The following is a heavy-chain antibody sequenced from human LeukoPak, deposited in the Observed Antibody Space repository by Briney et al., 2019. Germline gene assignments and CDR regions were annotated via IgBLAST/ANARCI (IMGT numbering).Heavy chain of an antibody. D-gene: IGHD3-22*01. CDR3: AREADYYDSSGYYCNFDY. Sequence: PSETLSLTCTVSGGSISSYYWSWIRQPPGKGLEWIGYIYYSGSTNYNPSLKSRVTISVDTSKNQFSLKLGSVTAADTAVYYCAREADYYDSSGYYCNFDYWGQGTLVTVSS. CDR1: GGSISSYY. J-gene: IGHJ4*02. V-gene: IGHV4-59*12. CDR2: IYYSGST.